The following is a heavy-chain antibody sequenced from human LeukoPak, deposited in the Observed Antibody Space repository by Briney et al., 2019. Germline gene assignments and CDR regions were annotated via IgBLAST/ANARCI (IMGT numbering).Heavy chain of an antibody. D-gene: IGHD3-10*01. Sequence: SDTLSLTCAVSGSSISNNALWGWIRQPPGKGLEWIGYIYHSGSTYYNPSLKSRVTMSADTSKNQFSLKLTSVTAVDTAVYYCARMVSGSGTYYFDSWGQGTLVTASS. CDR3: ARMVSGSGTYYFDS. V-gene: IGHV4-28*01. CDR2: IYHSGST. J-gene: IGHJ4*02. CDR1: GSSISNNAL.